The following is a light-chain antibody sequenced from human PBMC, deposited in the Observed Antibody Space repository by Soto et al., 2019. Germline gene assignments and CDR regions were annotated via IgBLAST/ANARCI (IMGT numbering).Light chain of an antibody. CDR1: KLGDKY. CDR2: EDT. J-gene: IGLJ2*01. V-gene: IGLV3-1*01. Sequence: SYELTQPPSVSVSPGQTASISCSGDKLGDKYTCWYQQQPGQSPVLIIYEDTKRPSGIPERFSGSNSGNTATLTISGTQALDEADYYCQAWDITSVVFGGGTKVTVL. CDR3: QAWDITSVV.